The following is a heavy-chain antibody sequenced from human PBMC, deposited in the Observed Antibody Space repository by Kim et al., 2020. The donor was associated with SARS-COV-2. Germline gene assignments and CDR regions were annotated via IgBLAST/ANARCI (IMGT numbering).Heavy chain of an antibody. D-gene: IGHD3-22*01. CDR2: INHSGST. J-gene: IGHJ4*02. V-gene: IGHV4-34*01. Sequence: SETLSLTCAVYGGSFSGYYWSWIRQPPGKGLEWIGEINHSGSTNYNPSLKSRVTISVDTSKNQFSLKLSSVTAADTAVYYCARGGGFRRGAGGPTEDHYDSTDDYWGQGTLVTVSS. CDR1: GGSFSGYY. CDR3: ARGGGFRRGAGGPTEDHYDSTDDY.